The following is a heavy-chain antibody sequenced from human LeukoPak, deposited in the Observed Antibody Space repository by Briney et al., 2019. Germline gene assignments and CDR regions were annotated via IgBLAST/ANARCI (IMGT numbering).Heavy chain of an antibody. CDR1: GGSISSYY. V-gene: IGHV4-59*01. CDR3: ARISYSSSWNQVDY. J-gene: IGHJ4*02. CDR2: IYYSGST. D-gene: IGHD6-13*01. Sequence: SETLSLTCTVSGGSISSYYWSWIRQPPGKGLEWIGYIYYSGSTNYNPSLKSRVTISVDTSKNQFSLKLSSVTAADTAVYYCARISYSSSWNQVDYWGQGTLVTVPS.